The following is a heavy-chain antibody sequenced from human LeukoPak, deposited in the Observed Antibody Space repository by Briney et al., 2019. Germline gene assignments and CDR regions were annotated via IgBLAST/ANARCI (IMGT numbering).Heavy chain of an antibody. V-gene: IGHV4-34*01. CDR2: INHSGST. D-gene: IGHD2-2*02. Sequence: KASETLSLTCAVYGGSFSGYYWSWIRQPPGKGLEWIGEINHSGSTNYNPSLKSRVTISVDTSKNQFSLKLSSVTAADTAVYYCARILAYCSSTSCYTRWFDPWGQGTLVTVSS. J-gene: IGHJ5*02. CDR3: ARILAYCSSTSCYTRWFDP. CDR1: GGSFSGYY.